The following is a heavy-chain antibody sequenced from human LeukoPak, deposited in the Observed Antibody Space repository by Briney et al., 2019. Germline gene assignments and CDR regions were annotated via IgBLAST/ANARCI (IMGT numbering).Heavy chain of an antibody. D-gene: IGHD5-18*01. CDR1: GYTFTGYY. CDR3: ARGLRGYSYVTEVYYFDY. CDR2: INPNSGGT. V-gene: IGHV1-2*02. J-gene: IGHJ4*02. Sequence: ASVKVSCKASGYTFTGYYTHWVRQAPGQGLEWMGWINPNSGGTNYAQKFQGRVTMTRDTSISTACMELSRLRSDDTAVYYCARGLRGYSYVTEVYYFDYWGQGTLVTVSS.